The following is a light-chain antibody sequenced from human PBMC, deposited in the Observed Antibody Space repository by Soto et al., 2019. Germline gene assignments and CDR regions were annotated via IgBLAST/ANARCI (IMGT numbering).Light chain of an antibody. CDR3: QQYNSYPWT. J-gene: IGKJ1*01. V-gene: IGKV1-5*01. CDR1: QSISSW. Sequence: DIQMTQSPSTLSASVGDRVTITCRASQSISSWLAWYQQKPGKAPKLLIYDASSLESGVPSRFSGSGSGTEFTLTISSLQPDYFATYYCQQYNSYPWTFCQGTKVEIK. CDR2: DAS.